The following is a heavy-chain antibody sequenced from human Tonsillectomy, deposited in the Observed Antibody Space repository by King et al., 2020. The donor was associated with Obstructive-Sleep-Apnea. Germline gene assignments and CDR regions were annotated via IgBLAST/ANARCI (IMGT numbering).Heavy chain of an antibody. CDR2: TSDDGGSK. Sequence: VQLVESGAGVVQPGKSLRLSCAASGFTFSTYVMHWVRQAPGKGLEWVAATSDDGGSKYYADSVRGRFTISRDNSKNTLFLQMNSLRPEDTAVYYCATEIAVAATFDYWGQGTLVTVSS. V-gene: IGHV3-30-3*01. CDR3: ATEIAVAATFDY. J-gene: IGHJ4*02. D-gene: IGHD6-19*01. CDR1: GFTFSTYV.